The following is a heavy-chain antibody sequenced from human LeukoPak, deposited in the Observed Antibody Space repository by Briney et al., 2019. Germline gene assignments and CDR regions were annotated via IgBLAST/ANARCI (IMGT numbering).Heavy chain of an antibody. J-gene: IGHJ4*02. CDR3: AKGDGEFEY. D-gene: IGHD3-10*01. CDR2: IYPSDSDT. Sequence: GESLKISCEASGYKFTSYWIGWMRQMPGKGLEWMGVIYPSDSDTRYNLSFECQVTISADKSINTASLQWSSLRPSDTAVYSCAKGDGEFEYWGQGTLVTVSS. CDR1: GYKFTSYW. V-gene: IGHV5-51*01.